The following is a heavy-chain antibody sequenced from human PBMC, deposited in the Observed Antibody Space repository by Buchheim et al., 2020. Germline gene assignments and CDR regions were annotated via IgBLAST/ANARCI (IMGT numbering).Heavy chain of an antibody. Sequence: EVQLVESGGGLVQPGGSLRLSCAASGFIFSSNWMHWVRQAPGKGLVWVSRINSDGSSVFYADSVKGRFTISSYNAKNTLYLQMNSLRAEDTAVYYCARGGDDYGDYYGLDVWGQGTT. CDR3: ARGGDDYGDYYGLDV. J-gene: IGHJ6*02. CDR1: GFIFSSNW. D-gene: IGHD4-17*01. CDR2: INSDGSSV. V-gene: IGHV3-74*01.